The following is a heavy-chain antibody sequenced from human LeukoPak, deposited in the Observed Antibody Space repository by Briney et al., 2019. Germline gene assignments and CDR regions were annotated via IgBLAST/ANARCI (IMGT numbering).Heavy chain of an antibody. J-gene: IGHJ4*02. CDR1: GFTVSSNY. CDR3: ARGVRGYSFFDY. D-gene: IGHD5-18*01. V-gene: IGHV3-53*01. Sequence: GGSLRLSCAASGFTVSSNYMSWVHQAPGKGLEWVSLIYSGGSTYYADSVKGRLTISRDNSKNTLYLQMNSLRAEDTAVYYCARGVRGYSFFDYWGQGTLVTVSS. CDR2: IYSGGST.